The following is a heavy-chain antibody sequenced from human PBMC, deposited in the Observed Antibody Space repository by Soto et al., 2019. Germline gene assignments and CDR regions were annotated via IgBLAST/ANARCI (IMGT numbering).Heavy chain of an antibody. CDR3: LATRYCSSTSCYGGDYYYMDV. V-gene: IGHV1-69*02. CDR1: GGTFSSYT. D-gene: IGHD2-2*01. J-gene: IGHJ6*03. CDR2: IIPILGIA. Sequence: QVQLVQSGAEVKKPGSSVKVSCKASGGTFSSYTISWVRQAPGQGLEWMGRIIPILGIANYAQKFQGRVTITADKSTSTAYMELSSLRSDDTAVYYCLATRYCSSTSCYGGDYYYMDVWGKGTTVTVSS.